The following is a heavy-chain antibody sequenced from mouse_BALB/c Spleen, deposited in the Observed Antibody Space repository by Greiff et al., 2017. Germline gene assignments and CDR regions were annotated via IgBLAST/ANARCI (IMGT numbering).Heavy chain of an antibody. CDR1: GFNIKDTY. J-gene: IGHJ3*01. D-gene: IGHD2-14*01. Sequence: VQLKESGAELVKPGASVKLSCTASGFNIKDTYMHWVKQRPEQGLEWIGRIDPANGNTKYDPKFQGKATITADTSSNTAYLQLSSLTSEDTAVYYCARRGYYRYPAWFAYWGQGTLVTVSA. CDR3: ARRGYYRYPAWFAY. V-gene: IGHV14-3*02. CDR2: IDPANGNT.